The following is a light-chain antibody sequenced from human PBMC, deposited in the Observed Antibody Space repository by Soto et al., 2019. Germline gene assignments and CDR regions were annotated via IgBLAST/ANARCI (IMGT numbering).Light chain of an antibody. J-gene: IGKJ1*01. CDR2: ASS. Sequence: EIVLTQSAGTLSLSPGERATLSCRASQSVSSNYLAWYQQKPGQAPRLLIYASSSRATGIPDRFSGSGSGTDFTLTISRLEPEDFAVYYCRQYGSSPWTFGQGTRVEIK. CDR3: RQYGSSPWT. V-gene: IGKV3-20*01. CDR1: QSVSSNY.